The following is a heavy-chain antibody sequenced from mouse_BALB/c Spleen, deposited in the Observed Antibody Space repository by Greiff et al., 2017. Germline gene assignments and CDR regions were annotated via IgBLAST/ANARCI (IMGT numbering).Heavy chain of an antibody. V-gene: IGHV1S41*01. CDR2: IAPGSGST. CDR1: GYTFTSYW. D-gene: IGHD1-1*02. Sequence: DLVKPGASVKLSCKASGYTFTSYWINWIKQRPGQGLEWIGRIAPGSGSTYYNEMFKGKATLTVDTSSSTAYIQLSSLSSEDSADYFCARRALYGDWFAYWGQGTLVTVSA. J-gene: IGHJ3*01. CDR3: ARRALYGDWFAY.